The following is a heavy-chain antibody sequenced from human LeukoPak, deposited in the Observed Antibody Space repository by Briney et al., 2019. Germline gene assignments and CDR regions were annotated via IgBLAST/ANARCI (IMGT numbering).Heavy chain of an antibody. J-gene: IGHJ4*02. Sequence: GGSLRLSCAASGFTFSSYSMNWVRQAPGKGLEWVSYISSSSSTIYYADSVKGRFTISRDNAKNSLYLQMNSLRDEDTAVYYCARNRYCSGGSCHIKHFDYWGQGTLVTVSS. V-gene: IGHV3-48*02. CDR3: ARNRYCSGGSCHIKHFDY. D-gene: IGHD2-15*01. CDR1: GFTFSSYS. CDR2: ISSSSSTI.